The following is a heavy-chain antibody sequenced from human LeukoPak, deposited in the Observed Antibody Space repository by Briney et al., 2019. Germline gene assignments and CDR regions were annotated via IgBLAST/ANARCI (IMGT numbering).Heavy chain of an antibody. Sequence: PGGSLRPSCAASGFTFSSYSMNWVRQAPGKGLEWVSSISSSSSYIYYADSVKGRFTISRDNAKNSLYLQMNSLRAEDTAVYHCARRRYQLTGHEFDPWGQGTLVTVSS. CDR3: ARRRYQLTGHEFDP. D-gene: IGHD2-2*01. J-gene: IGHJ5*02. V-gene: IGHV3-21*01. CDR1: GFTFSSYS. CDR2: ISSSSSYI.